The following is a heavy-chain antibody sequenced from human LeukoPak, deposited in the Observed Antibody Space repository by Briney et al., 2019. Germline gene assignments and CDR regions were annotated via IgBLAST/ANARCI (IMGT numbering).Heavy chain of an antibody. V-gene: IGHV1-2*02. CDR3: AREADFNGSGRGDS. CDR1: GYRFTGFY. J-gene: IGHJ4*02. CDR2: INPNTGGT. D-gene: IGHD2-8*01. Sequence: ASVKVSCKTSGYRFTGFYNHWVRQAPGHGLEWMGWINPNTGGTNSALKFQGRVTLTTDTSISAAYMDLRSLTSDDTAVYYCAREADFNGSGRGDSWGQGTLVIVSS.